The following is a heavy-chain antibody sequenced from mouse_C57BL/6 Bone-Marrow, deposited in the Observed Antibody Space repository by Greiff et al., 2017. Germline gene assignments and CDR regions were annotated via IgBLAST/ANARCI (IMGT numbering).Heavy chain of an antibody. Sequence: EVQLQQSGPELVKPGASVKISCKASGYTFTDYYMNWVKQSHGKSLEWIGDINPNNGGTSYNQKFKGKATLTVDKSSSTAYMEHRSLTSEDSAVYYWASPFDCWGQGTTLTVSS. CDR1: GYTFTDYY. CDR3: ASPFDC. J-gene: IGHJ2*01. CDR2: INPNNGGT. V-gene: IGHV1-26*01.